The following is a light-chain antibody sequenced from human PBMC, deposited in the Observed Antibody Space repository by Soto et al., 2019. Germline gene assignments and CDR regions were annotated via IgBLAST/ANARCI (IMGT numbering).Light chain of an antibody. Sequence: DIQLTQSPSFLSASVGDRVTITCRASQDISSYLAWYQQRPGKVPRFLTHSASTLQSGVPSRFSATGAGTTFTLTISGLQPEDIAAYYCQQLNGFPRTVGQGTKVEV. J-gene: IGKJ1*01. V-gene: IGKV1-9*01. CDR1: QDISSY. CDR2: SAS. CDR3: QQLNGFPRT.